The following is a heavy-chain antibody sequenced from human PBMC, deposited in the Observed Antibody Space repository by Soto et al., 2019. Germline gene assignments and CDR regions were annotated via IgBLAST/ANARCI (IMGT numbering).Heavy chain of an antibody. Sequence: GGSLRLSCAASGFSFSTYAMTWVRQAPGKGLEWVSAISGGGSNTHYADSVKGRFTISRDNSRKLLHLQMNSLRAEDTAIYYCAKFSAASVYDISSAPDYWGQGTLVTVSS. CDR3: AKFSAASVYDISSAPDY. J-gene: IGHJ4*02. V-gene: IGHV3-23*01. CDR1: GFSFSTYA. D-gene: IGHD3-9*01. CDR2: ISGGGSNT.